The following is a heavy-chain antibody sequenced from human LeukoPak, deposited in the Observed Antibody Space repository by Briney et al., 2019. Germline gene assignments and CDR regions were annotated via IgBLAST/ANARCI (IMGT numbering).Heavy chain of an antibody. CDR2: FDPEDGET. V-gene: IGHV1-24*01. D-gene: IGHD4-17*01. Sequence: ASVKVSCKVSGYTLTELSMHWERQAPGKGLEWMGGFDPEDGETIYAQKFQGRVTMTEDTSTDTAYMELSSLRSEDTAVYYCATDKDYGDYFDYWGQGTLVTVSS. J-gene: IGHJ4*02. CDR1: GYTLTELS. CDR3: ATDKDYGDYFDY.